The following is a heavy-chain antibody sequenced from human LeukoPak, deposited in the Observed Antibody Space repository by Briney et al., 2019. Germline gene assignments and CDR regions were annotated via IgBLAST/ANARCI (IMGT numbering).Heavy chain of an antibody. V-gene: IGHV4-39*01. D-gene: IGHD3-3*01. CDR3: ARRPYYDFWSGYSDYFDY. CDR2: IYYSGST. J-gene: IGHJ4*02. Sequence: SETLSLTCTVSGGSISSSSYYWGWIRQPPGKGREWIGSIYYSGSTYYSPSLKSRVTISADPSKHQFSLTLSSVTAADTAVYYCARRPYYDFWSGYSDYFDYWGQGTLVTVSS. CDR1: GGSISSSSYY.